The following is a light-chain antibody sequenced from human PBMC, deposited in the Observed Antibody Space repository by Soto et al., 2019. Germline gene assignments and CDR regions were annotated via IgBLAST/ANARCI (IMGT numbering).Light chain of an antibody. CDR2: AAS. J-gene: IGKJ5*01. V-gene: IGKV1-9*01. Sequence: DIQLTQSPSFLSASVGDRVTITCRASQGLSSDLAWYQQKPGKAPKLLIYAASTLQSGVPSRFSGSGSGTEFTLTISSLQPKDFATYYCQQLNSYPITFGQGTRLEMK. CDR3: QQLNSYPIT. CDR1: QGLSSD.